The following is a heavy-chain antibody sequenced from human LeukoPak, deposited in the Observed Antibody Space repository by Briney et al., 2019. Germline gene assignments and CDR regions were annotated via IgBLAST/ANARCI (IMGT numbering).Heavy chain of an antibody. Sequence: SETLSLTCAVFGDSISSSNYYWGWIRQPPGKGLEWIGSIYYSGSSYYNPSLKSRVTISVDTSKNQFSLRLKSVTAADTAVYYCATPRKYDLWTGFSTYFDYWGQGILVTVSS. CDR3: ATPRKYDLWTGFSTYFDY. CDR1: GDSISSSNYY. V-gene: IGHV4-39*01. D-gene: IGHD3/OR15-3a*01. CDR2: IYYSGSS. J-gene: IGHJ4*02.